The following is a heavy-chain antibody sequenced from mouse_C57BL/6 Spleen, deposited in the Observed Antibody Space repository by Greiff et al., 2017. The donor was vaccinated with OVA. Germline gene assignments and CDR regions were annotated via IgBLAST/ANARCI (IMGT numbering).Heavy chain of an antibody. J-gene: IGHJ4*01. Sequence: VQLQQSVAELVRPGASVKLSCTASGFNIKNTYMHWVKQRPEQGLEWIGRIDPANGNTKYAPQFPGKATITADTSSNPAYLQLSLLTSEYTAIFYGANEDGMDEGGKGTTGTGAS. V-gene: IGHV14-3*01. CDR1: GFNIKNTY. CDR2: IDPANGNT. CDR3: ANEDGMDE. D-gene: IGHD2-3*01.